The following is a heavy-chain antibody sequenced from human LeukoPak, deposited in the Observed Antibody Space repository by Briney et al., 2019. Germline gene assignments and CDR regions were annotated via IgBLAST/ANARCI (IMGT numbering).Heavy chain of an antibody. CDR3: AKLYYDYVWGSYRYYFFDD. D-gene: IGHD3-16*02. CDR1: GFSFSSYA. J-gene: IGHJ4*02. V-gene: IGHV3-23*01. CDR2: ISGSGGRT. Sequence: GGSLRLSCAASGFSFSSYAMSWVRQAPGKGLEWVSGISGSGGRTYYADSVKGRFTISRDSSKNTLYLQMNSLRAEDTAVYYCAKLYYDYVWGSYRYYFFDDWGQGTLVTVSS.